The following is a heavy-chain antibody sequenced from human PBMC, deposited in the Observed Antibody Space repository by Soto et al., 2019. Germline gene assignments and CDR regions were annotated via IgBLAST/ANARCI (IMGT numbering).Heavy chain of an antibody. CDR3: ARGHVPSFSSGYYYSKWFDN. J-gene: IGHJ5*02. Sequence: ASVKVSCKASGYTFTGYYMHWVRQAPGQGLEWMGWINPNSGGTNYAQKFQGRVTMTRDTSISTAYMELSRLRSDDTAVYYCARGHVPSFSSGYYYSKWFDNWGQGTLANV. CDR1: GYTFTGYY. D-gene: IGHD3-22*01. V-gene: IGHV1-2*02. CDR2: INPNSGGT.